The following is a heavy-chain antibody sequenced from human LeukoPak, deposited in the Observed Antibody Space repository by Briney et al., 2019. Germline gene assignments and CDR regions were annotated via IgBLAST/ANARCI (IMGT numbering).Heavy chain of an antibody. CDR2: INHSGST. D-gene: IGHD3-22*01. CDR1: GGSISSSNW. CDR3: ARENYYDSSGLDY. J-gene: IGHJ4*02. Sequence: SETLSLTCAVSGGSISSSNWWSWVRQPPGKGLEWIGEINHSGSTNYNPSLKSRVTISVDTSKNQFSLKLSSVTAADTAVYYCARENYYDSSGLDYWGQGTLVTVSS. V-gene: IGHV4-4*02.